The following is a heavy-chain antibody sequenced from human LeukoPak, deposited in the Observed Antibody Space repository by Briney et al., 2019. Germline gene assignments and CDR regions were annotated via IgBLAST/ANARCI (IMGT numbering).Heavy chain of an antibody. V-gene: IGHV3-48*03. J-gene: IGHJ6*03. D-gene: IGHD5/OR15-5a*01. CDR3: ARVTSDVSAYYYYMDV. Sequence: GGSLRLSCAASGFTFSSYEMNWVRQAPGKGLEWVSYISSSGSTIYYADSVKGRFTISRDNAKNSLYLQMNSLRAEDTAVYYCARVTSDVSAYYYYMDVWGKGTTVTISS. CDR1: GFTFSSYE. CDR2: ISSSGSTI.